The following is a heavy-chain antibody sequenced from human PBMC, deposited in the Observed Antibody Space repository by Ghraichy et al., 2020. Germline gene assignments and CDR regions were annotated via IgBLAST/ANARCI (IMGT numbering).Heavy chain of an antibody. J-gene: IGHJ4*02. CDR2: IKQDGSDK. CDR3: ARDMEVGATIHAY. D-gene: IGHD1-26*01. CDR1: GFTFSSYW. Sequence: LSLTCAASGFTFSSYWMSWVRQTPGKGLEWVANIKQDGSDKNYVDSVKGRFTISRDNTKNSLYLQMNSLRVEDTAVYYCARDMEVGATIHAYWGQGTPVTVSS. V-gene: IGHV3-7*01.